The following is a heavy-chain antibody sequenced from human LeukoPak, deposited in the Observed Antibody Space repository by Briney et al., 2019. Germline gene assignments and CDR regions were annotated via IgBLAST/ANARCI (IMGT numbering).Heavy chain of an antibody. CDR2: ISYDGSNK. J-gene: IGHJ5*02. D-gene: IGHD5-18*01. CDR3: AKDHGYSYANWFDP. V-gene: IGHV3-30*18. Sequence: GRSLRLSCAASGFTFSSYGMHWVRQAPGKGLEWVAVISYDGSNKYYADSVKGRFTISRDNSKNTLYLQMNSLRAEDTAVYYCAKDHGYSYANWFDPWGQGTLVTVSS. CDR1: GFTFSSYG.